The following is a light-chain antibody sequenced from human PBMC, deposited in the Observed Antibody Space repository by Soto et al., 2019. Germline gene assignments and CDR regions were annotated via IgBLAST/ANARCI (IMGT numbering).Light chain of an antibody. Sequence: EVVLTQSPVTLSLSPGERATLSCRASQSFRGLLAWYQQKPGQAPRLLIYGASTRATGIPARFSGSGSGTEFTLTISSLQSEDFAVYYCHQYYDWVQTFGQGTKVDIK. CDR2: GAS. CDR1: QSFRGL. J-gene: IGKJ1*01. CDR3: HQYYDWVQT. V-gene: IGKV3-15*01.